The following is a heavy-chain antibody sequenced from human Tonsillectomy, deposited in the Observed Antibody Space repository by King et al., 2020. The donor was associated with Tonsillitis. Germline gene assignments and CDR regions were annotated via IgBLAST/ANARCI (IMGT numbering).Heavy chain of an antibody. CDR2: MKQDGSEK. CDR1: GFTFSSYW. V-gene: IGHV3-7*01. Sequence: VQLVESGGDLVQPGGSLRLSYSASGFTFSSYWMSWVRQAPGKGLEWVANMKQDGSEKYYLGSVKGRFTISRDNTKNSLYLQMNSLRVEDTAVYYCAKGSWPGRRLSLDYWGQGTLVTVSS. CDR3: AKGSWPGRRLSLDY. D-gene: IGHD6-13*01. J-gene: IGHJ4*02.